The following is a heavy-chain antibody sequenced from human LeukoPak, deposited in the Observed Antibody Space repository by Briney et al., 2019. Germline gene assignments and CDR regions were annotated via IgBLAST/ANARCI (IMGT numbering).Heavy chain of an antibody. Sequence: PGGSLRLSCAASGFTFTTYAMTWVRQAPGKGLEWVSGISGSGDSTYYADSVKGRFTISRDNSKNTLFLQMNRLRGEDTAIYYCARSRYCSSSSCYIDNWGQGTLVTVSS. D-gene: IGHD2-2*02. CDR3: ARSRYCSSSSCYIDN. CDR2: ISGSGDST. CDR1: GFTFTTYA. J-gene: IGHJ4*02. V-gene: IGHV3-23*01.